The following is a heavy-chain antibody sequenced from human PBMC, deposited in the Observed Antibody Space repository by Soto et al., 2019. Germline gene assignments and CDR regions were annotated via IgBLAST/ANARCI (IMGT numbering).Heavy chain of an antibody. D-gene: IGHD2-15*01. V-gene: IGHV6-1*01. J-gene: IGHJ4*02. Sequence: QVQLQQSGPGLVKPSQTLSLTCAISGDSVSSNSAAWNWIRQSPSRGLEWLGRTYYRSKWYNDYAVEVTSQITINPDTSKKQFSLRLNSVTPEDTAVYYCARGGGLGYCSGGSCYLMTDWGQGTLVTVSS. CDR1: GDSVSSNSAA. CDR2: TYYRSKWYN. CDR3: ARGGGLGYCSGGSCYLMTD.